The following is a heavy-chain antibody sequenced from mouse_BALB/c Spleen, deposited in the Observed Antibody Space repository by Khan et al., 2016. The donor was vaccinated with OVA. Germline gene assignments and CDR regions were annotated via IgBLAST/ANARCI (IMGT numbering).Heavy chain of an antibody. V-gene: IGHV1S22*01. CDR3: TRWSYFTMDY. Sequence: LQQSGSDLVRPGTSVKLSCKASGYTFTGYWMHWVKQRPGQGLEWIGNIYPGSGTINYDEKFKSKAILTGDTSSNTAYMQLNSLTSEDSAVYFCTRWSYFTMDYWGQGTSVTVSS. CDR1: GYTFTGYW. J-gene: IGHJ4*01. CDR2: IYPGSGTI.